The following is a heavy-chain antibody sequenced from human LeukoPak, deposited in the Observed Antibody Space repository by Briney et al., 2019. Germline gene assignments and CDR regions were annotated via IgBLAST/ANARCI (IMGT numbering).Heavy chain of an antibody. J-gene: IGHJ4*02. CDR1: GGSFSGYY. D-gene: IGHD3-10*01. CDR3: ARGPVDYYGSGSLDY. V-gene: IGHV4-34*01. Sequence: PSETLSLTCAVYGGSFSGYYWSWIRQPPGKGLEWIGEINHSGSTNYNPSLKSRVTISVDTSKNQFSLKLSSVTAADTAVYYCARGPVDYYGSGSLDYWGQGTLVTVS. CDR2: INHSGST.